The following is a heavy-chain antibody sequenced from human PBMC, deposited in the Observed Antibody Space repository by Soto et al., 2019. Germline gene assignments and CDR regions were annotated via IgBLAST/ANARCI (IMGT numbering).Heavy chain of an antibody. CDR1: GDSVSSNSAA. CDR3: ASEEGYCSSTSCPYVMDV. V-gene: IGHV6-1*01. CDR2: TYYRSKWYN. D-gene: IGHD2-2*01. J-gene: IGHJ6*02. Sequence: SQTLSLTCAISGDSVSSNSAAWNWIRQSPSRGLEWLGRTYYRSKWYNDYAVSVKSRITINPDTSKNQFSLQLNSVTPEDTAVYYCASEEGYCSSTSCPYVMDVWGQGTTVTVSS.